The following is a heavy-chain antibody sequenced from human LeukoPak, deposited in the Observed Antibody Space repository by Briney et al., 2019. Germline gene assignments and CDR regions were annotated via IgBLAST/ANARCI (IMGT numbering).Heavy chain of an antibody. V-gene: IGHV4-4*07. CDR1: GGSISSYY. Sequence: SETLSLTCTVSGGSISSYYWSWIRQPAGKGLEWIGRIYTSGSTNYNPSLKSRVTMSVDTSKNQFSLKLSSVTAADTAVYYCARDRPTMVRGVIGFDYWGQGTLVTVS. D-gene: IGHD3-10*01. CDR3: ARDRPTMVRGVIGFDY. CDR2: IYTSGST. J-gene: IGHJ4*02.